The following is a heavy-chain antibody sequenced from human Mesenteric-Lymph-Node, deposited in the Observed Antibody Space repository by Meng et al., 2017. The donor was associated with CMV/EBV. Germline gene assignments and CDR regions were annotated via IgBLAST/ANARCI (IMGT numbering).Heavy chain of an antibody. V-gene: IGHV3-9*01. J-gene: IGHJ4*02. CDR2: ISWNSGSI. Sequence: SLKISCAASGFTFDDYAMHWVRQAPGKGLEWVSGISWNSGSIGYADSVKGRFTISRDNAKNSLYLQMNSLRAEDTALYYCANGGWPIRYFDYWGQGTLVTVSS. D-gene: IGHD6-19*01. CDR1: GFTFDDYA. CDR3: ANGGWPIRYFDY.